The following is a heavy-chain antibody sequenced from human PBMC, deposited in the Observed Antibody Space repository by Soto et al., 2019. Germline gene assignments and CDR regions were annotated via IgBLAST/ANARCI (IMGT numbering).Heavy chain of an antibody. J-gene: IGHJ6*03. V-gene: IGHV4-59*01. CDR1: GGSISSYY. CDR2: IYYSGST. Sequence: PSETLSLTCTVSGGSISSYYWSWIRQPPGKGLEWIGYIYYSGSTNYNPSLKSRVTISVDTSKNQFSLKLSSVTAADTAVYYCARALGSDYYGSGSYRRYFMDVWGQGTTVTVSS. CDR3: ARALGSDYYGSGSYRRYFMDV. D-gene: IGHD3-10*01.